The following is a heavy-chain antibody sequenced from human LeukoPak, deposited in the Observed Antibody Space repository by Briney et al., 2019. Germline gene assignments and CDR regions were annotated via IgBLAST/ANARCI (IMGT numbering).Heavy chain of an antibody. CDR3: ARAGYCSGGSCYGKDY. J-gene: IGHJ4*02. D-gene: IGHD2-15*01. CDR2: IWYDGSNK. Sequence: PGGSLRLSCAASGFTFSSSGMHWVRQAPGKGLEWVAVIWYDGSNKYYADSVKGRFTISRDNPKNTLYLQMNSLRDEDTAVYYCARAGYCSGGSCYGKDYWGQGTLVTV. CDR1: GFTFSSSG. V-gene: IGHV3-33*01.